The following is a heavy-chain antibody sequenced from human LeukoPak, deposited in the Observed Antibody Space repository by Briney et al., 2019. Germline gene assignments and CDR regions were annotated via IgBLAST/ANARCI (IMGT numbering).Heavy chain of an antibody. V-gene: IGHV1-69*13. CDR2: IIPIFSTA. CDR1: GGTFSSYA. J-gene: IGHJ6*03. Sequence: SVKVSCKASGGTFSSYAISWVRQAPGQGLEWMGGIIPIFSTANYAQKFQGRVTITADESTSTAYMELSSLRSEDTAVYYCASRHYDYYGSGSYNYYYYMDVWGKGTTVTISS. CDR3: ASRHYDYYGSGSYNYYYYMDV. D-gene: IGHD3-10*01.